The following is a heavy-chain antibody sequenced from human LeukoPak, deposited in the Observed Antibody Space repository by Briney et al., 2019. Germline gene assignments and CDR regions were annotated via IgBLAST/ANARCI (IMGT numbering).Heavy chain of an antibody. Sequence: ASVKVSCKASGYTFTSYGISWVRQAPGQGLEWMGWISAYNGNTNYAQKFQGRVIITRDTSASTAYMELSSLRSEDTAVYYCAREGHDSISWYWDYWGQGTLVTVSS. D-gene: IGHD6-13*01. V-gene: IGHV1-18*01. J-gene: IGHJ4*02. CDR3: AREGHDSISWYWDY. CDR1: GYTFTSYG. CDR2: ISAYNGNT.